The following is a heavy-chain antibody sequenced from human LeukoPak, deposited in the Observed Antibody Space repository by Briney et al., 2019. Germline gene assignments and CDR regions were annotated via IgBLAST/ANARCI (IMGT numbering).Heavy chain of an antibody. CDR3: VRAGEYDWNCGIDY. D-gene: IGHD1-7*01. CDR1: GGSISSGGYY. Sequence: PSQTLSLTCTVSGGSISSGGYYWSWIRQHPGKGLEWIGYIYYSGSTYYNPSLKRRVTISVDTSKNQFSLKLSSVTAADTAVYYCVRAGEYDWNCGIDYWGQGTLVTVSS. CDR2: IYYSGST. V-gene: IGHV4-31*03. J-gene: IGHJ4*02.